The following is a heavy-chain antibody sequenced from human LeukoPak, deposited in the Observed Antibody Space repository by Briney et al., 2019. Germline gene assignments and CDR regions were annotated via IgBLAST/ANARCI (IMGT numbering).Heavy chain of an antibody. CDR3: AREVAIVVVPAAPPDDWFDP. D-gene: IGHD2-2*01. CDR1: GGTFSSYA. V-gene: IGHV1-69*04. CDR2: IIPILGIA. J-gene: IGHJ5*02. Sequence: SVKVSCKASGGTFSSYAISWVRQAPGQGLEWMGRIIPILGIANYAQKFQGRVTITAYKSTSTAYRELSSLRSEDTAVYYCAREVAIVVVPAAPPDDWFDPWGQGTLVPVSS.